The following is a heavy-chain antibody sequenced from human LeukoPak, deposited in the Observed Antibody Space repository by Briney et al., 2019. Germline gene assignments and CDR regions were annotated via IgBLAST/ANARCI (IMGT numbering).Heavy chain of an antibody. V-gene: IGHV3-7*04. CDR1: GFTFSSYW. D-gene: IGHD6-6*01. J-gene: IGHJ4*02. Sequence: GGSLRLSCAASGFTFSSYWMSWVRQAPGKGLDWVANIKQDGSEKYYVDSVKGRFTISRDNAKNSLYLQMNSLRAEDTAVYYCARGSIAARPYYFDYWGQGTLVTVSS. CDR2: IKQDGSEK. CDR3: ARGSIAARPYYFDY.